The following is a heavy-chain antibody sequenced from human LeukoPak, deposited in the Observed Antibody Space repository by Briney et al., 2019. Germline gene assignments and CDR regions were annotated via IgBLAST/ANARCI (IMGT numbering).Heavy chain of an antibody. CDR3: ARMGRSSGWVDAFDI. CDR2: IYHSGST. V-gene: IGHV4-59*01. CDR1: GGSISGYY. D-gene: IGHD6-19*01. Sequence: SETLSLTCTVSGGSISGYYWSWIRQPPGKGLDWIGYIYHSGSTNYNPSLKSRVTISVDTSKNQFSLKLSSVTAADTAVYYCARMGRSSGWVDAFDIWDQGTMVTVSS. J-gene: IGHJ3*02.